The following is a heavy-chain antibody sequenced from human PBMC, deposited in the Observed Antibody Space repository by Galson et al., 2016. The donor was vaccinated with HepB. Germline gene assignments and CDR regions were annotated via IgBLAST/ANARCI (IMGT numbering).Heavy chain of an antibody. V-gene: IGHV4-4*02. CDR3: ARELSGSGLIDY. CDR1: GDSVGSSNW. J-gene: IGHJ4*02. CDR2: VSHSGNT. Sequence: SETLSLTCSVSGDSVGSSNWWTWIRQPPGKGLEWIGEVSHSGNTQYNPSLTSRVTMSVDKSKNQFLLKLTSVTAADTAMYYCARELSGSGLIDYWGQGTLVTVSS. D-gene: IGHD3-10*01.